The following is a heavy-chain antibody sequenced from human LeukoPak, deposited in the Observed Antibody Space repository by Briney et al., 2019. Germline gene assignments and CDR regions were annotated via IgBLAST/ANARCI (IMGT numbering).Heavy chain of an antibody. J-gene: IGHJ6*03. CDR1: GFTFSDYA. V-gene: IGHV3-23*01. CDR3: AKDGGRGSPGHYMDV. D-gene: IGHD3-16*01. CDR2: ISGSGGGT. Sequence: GGSLRLSCAASGFTFSDYAMSWVRQAPGKGLEWVSAISGSGGGTYYADSVKGRFTLSRDNSKNTLYLQMNSLRVEDTAVYYCAKDGGRGSPGHYMDVWGKGTTVTVSS.